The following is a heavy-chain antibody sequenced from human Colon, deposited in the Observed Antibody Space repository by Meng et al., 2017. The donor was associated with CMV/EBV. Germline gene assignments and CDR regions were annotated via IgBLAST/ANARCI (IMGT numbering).Heavy chain of an antibody. V-gene: IGHV3-9*01. Sequence: GGSLRLSCEASGFIFDDYVMHWVRQAPGKGLEWIAGINWKSTDIVYADSVKGRFTISRDNAKKSLYLQMNSLRTEDTALYYCAKDLLVLTAQAFNIWGQGTLVTVSS. CDR1: GFIFDDYV. J-gene: IGHJ3*02. CDR3: AKDLLVLTAQAFNI. CDR2: INWKSTDI. D-gene: IGHD2/OR15-2a*01.